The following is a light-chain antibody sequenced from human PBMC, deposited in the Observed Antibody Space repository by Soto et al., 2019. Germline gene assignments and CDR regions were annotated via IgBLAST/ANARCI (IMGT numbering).Light chain of an antibody. CDR3: HQYNFWPT. CDR1: QSVSTN. J-gene: IGKJ1*01. Sequence: EIVMTQSPATLSVSPGERATLSCRASQSVSTNLAWYQQKPGQSLRLLIYGTSTRATGVPARFSGGGSGTEFTLTINSLQSEDFAVYFCHQYNFWPTFGQGTKVDIK. V-gene: IGKV3-15*01. CDR2: GTS.